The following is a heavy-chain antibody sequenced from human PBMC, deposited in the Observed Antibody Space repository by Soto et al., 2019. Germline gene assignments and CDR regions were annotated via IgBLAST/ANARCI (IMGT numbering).Heavy chain of an antibody. D-gene: IGHD2-2*02. CDR3: ARDVCSSTSCYRMDV. V-gene: IGHV1-2*04. CDR2: INPNSGGT. Sequence: QVQLVQSGAEVKKPGASVKVSCKASGYTFTGYYMHWVRQAPGQGLEWMGWINPNSGGTNYAQKFQGWVTMTRDTSISTAYMELSRLRSDDTAVYYCARDVCSSTSCYRMDVWGHGTTVNVSS. J-gene: IGHJ6*02. CDR1: GYTFTGYY.